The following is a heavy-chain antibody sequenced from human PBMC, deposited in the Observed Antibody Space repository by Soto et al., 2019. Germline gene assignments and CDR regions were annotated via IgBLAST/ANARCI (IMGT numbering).Heavy chain of an antibody. D-gene: IGHD6-13*01. V-gene: IGHV1-69*13. CDR3: VLIAAAGNQGNDY. CDR2: IIPIFGTA. J-gene: IGHJ4*02. CDR1: GGTFSSYA. Sequence: SVKVSCKAAGGTFSSYAISWVRQAPGQGLEWMGGIIPIFGTANYAQKFQGRVTITADESTSTAYMELSSLRSEDTAVYYCVLIAAAGNQGNDYWGQGTLVTVSS.